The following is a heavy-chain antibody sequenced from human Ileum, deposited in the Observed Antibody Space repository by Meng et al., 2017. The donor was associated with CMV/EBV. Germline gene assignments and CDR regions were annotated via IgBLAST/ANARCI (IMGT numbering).Heavy chain of an antibody. V-gene: IGHV4-59*01. CDR1: GGSISSYY. D-gene: IGHD2-15*01. CDR3: ARAGGSVGGNFDY. CDR2: IYYSGST. Sequence: SETLSLTCTVSGGSISSYYWSWIRQPPGKGLEWIGYIYYSGSTNYNPSLKSRVTISVDTSKNQFSLELSSVTAADTAVYYCARAGGSVGGNFDYWGQGTLVTVSS. J-gene: IGHJ4*02.